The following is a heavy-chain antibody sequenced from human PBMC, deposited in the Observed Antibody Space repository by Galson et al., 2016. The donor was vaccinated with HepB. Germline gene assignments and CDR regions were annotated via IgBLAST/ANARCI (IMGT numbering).Heavy chain of an antibody. D-gene: IGHD3-10*01. CDR3: ARLWFGETHFDY. V-gene: IGHV3-7*01. Sequence: LRLSCAASGFTFRNFWMSWVRQDPGKGLEWVANIKQGGSQTYYVDSVKGRFTISRDDAKNSLYLQMNSLRAEDTAVNYCARLWFGETHFDYWGQGAVVTVSS. CDR2: IKQGGSQT. CDR1: GFTFRNFW. J-gene: IGHJ4*02.